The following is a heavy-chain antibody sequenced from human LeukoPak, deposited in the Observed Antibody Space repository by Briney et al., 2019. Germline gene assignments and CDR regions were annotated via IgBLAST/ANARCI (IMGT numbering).Heavy chain of an antibody. J-gene: IGHJ3*02. V-gene: IGHV1-2*02. CDR3: ARDYQRIQLWSKAFDI. CDR1: GYTLTGYY. CDR2: INPNSGGT. D-gene: IGHD5-18*01. Sequence: ASVKVSCKASGYTLTGYYMHWVRQAPGQGLEWMGWINPNSGGTNYAQKFQGRVTMTRDTSISTAYMELSRLRSDDTAVYYCARDYQRIQLWSKAFDIWGQGTMVTVYS.